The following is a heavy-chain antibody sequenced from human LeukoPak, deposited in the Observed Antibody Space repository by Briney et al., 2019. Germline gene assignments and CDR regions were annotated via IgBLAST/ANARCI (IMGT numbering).Heavy chain of an antibody. CDR2: INPNSGGT. Sequence: ASVKVSCKASGYTFTGYYMHWVRQAPGQGLEWMGWINPNSGGTNYAQKFQGRVTMTRDTSISTASMELSSLRAEDTAVYYCARNWGWFDYWGQGILVTVSS. V-gene: IGHV1-2*02. CDR3: ARNWGWFDY. J-gene: IGHJ4*02. CDR1: GYTFTGYY. D-gene: IGHD7-27*01.